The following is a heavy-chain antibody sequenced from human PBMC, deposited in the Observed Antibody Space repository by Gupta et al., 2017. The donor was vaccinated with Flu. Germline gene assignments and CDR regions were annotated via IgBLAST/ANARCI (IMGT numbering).Heavy chain of an antibody. CDR1: GYSFPSYW. D-gene: IGHD3-22*01. J-gene: IGHJ4*02. CDR2: IDPSDSYT. V-gene: IGHV5-10-1*01. Sequence: EVQLVQSGAEVKKPGESLRTSCKGSGYSFPSYWITWVRQMPGKGLEWMGRIDPSDSYTNYSPSFQGHVTISADKSISTVYLQWSSLKASDTAMYFCARRPSDTSGYSDYWGQGTLVTVSS. CDR3: ARRPSDTSGYSDY.